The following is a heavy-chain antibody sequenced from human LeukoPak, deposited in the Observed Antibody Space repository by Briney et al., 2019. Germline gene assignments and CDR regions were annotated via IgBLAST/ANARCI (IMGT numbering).Heavy chain of an antibody. CDR1: GFTFSSNW. CDR3: ARGEWSSSPFDY. J-gene: IGHJ4*02. D-gene: IGHD6-6*01. V-gene: IGHV3-7*01. CDR2: IKQDGSEK. Sequence: GGSLRRSCAASGFTFSSNWWSWDRQAPGKGLEWVANIKQDGSEKYYVDSVKGRFTISRDNAKKSLHLQMNSLRAEDTAVYYCARGEWSSSPFDYWGQGTLVTVSS.